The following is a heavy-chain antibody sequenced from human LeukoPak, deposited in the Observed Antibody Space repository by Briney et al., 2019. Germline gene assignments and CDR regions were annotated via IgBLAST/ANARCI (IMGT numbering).Heavy chain of an antibody. CDR3: ARRSFLPSLGYCSSTSCYAHRAFDY. V-gene: IGHV4-39*07. J-gene: IGHJ4*02. CDR1: GVSISSSNSY. CDR2: IYYSGNT. D-gene: IGHD2-2*01. Sequence: SETLSLTCAVSGVSISSSNSYWGWIRQPPGKGLEWIGSIYYSGNTYYNASLKSRVTISVDTSKNQFSLKLSSVTAADTAVYYCARRSFLPSLGYCSSTSCYAHRAFDYWGQGTLVTVSS.